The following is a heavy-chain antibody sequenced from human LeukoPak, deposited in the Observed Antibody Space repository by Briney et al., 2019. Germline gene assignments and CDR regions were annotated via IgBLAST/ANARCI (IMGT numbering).Heavy chain of an antibody. V-gene: IGHV4-34*01. CDR1: GGSFSGYY. J-gene: IGHJ4*02. Sequence: SETLSLTCAVYGGSFSGYYWSSIRQPPGKWLEWIGEINHSGSTNYNPSLKSRVTISVDTSKNQFSLKLSSVTAADTAVYYCARVRDGSHRNAKLDYWGQGTLVTVSS. CDR2: INHSGST. CDR3: ARVRDGSHRNAKLDY. D-gene: IGHD5-24*01.